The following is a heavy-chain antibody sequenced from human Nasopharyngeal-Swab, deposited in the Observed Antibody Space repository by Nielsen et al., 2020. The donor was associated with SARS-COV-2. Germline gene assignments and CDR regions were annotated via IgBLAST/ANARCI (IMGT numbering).Heavy chain of an antibody. V-gene: IGHV3-33*01. Sequence: GGSLRLSCAASGFDFSSYAMHWDRPAPDRGLGWLTFIWDDVSKKYYADSVKGRFTISRDNPKNTLYLQMNRMSVEDTAVYYCARERTYSSSSDFDVWGQGTLVTVSS. CDR3: ARERTYSSSSDFDV. J-gene: IGHJ4*02. D-gene: IGHD6-6*01. CDR1: GFDFSSYA. CDR2: IWDDVSKK.